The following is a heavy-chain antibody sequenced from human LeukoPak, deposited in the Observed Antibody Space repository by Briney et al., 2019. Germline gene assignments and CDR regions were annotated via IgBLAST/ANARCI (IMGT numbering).Heavy chain of an antibody. D-gene: IGHD5-12*01. CDR3: AREGRGSGDSFDY. CDR1: GYTFTGYY. J-gene: IGHJ4*02. Sequence: ASVKVFCKASGYTFTGYYMRWVRQAPGQGLEWMGWISPSSGDTSYAQRFQGRVTMTWDTSFNTVYMDLIMLKSDDTAVYYCAREGRGSGDSFDYWGQGTLVTVSS. CDR2: ISPSSGDT. V-gene: IGHV1-2*02.